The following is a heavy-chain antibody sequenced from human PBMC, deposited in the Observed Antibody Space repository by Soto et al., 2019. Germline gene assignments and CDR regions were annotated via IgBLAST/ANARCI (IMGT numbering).Heavy chain of an antibody. CDR3: ARGATAAAVKVDS. Sequence: SETLSLTCAVYGGSFSGYYWSWIRQPPGKGLEWIGEINHSGSTNYNPSLKSRVTISVDTSKNQFSLKLSSVTAADTAVYYCARGATAAAVKVDSWGQGPLVT. CDR1: GGSFSGYY. J-gene: IGHJ4*02. V-gene: IGHV4-34*01. CDR2: INHSGST. D-gene: IGHD4-4*01.